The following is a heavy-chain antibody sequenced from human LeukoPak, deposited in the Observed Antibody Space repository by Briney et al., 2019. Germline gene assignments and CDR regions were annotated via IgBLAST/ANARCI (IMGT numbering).Heavy chain of an antibody. CDR2: IYDSGST. J-gene: IGHJ4*02. CDR3: ARVTMIVVVIDY. CDR1: GGSISSGGYY. V-gene: IGHV4-31*03. D-gene: IGHD3-22*01. Sequence: KPSETLSLTCTVSGGSISSGGYYWSWIRQHSGRGLEWIGYIYDSGSTYYNPSFKSRVTISVDTSKNHFSLKLSSVTAADTAVYYCARVTMIVVVIDYWGQGTLVTVSS.